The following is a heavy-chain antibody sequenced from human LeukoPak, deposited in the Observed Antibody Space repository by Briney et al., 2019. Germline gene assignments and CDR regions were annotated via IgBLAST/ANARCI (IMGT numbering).Heavy chain of an antibody. V-gene: IGHV4-30-2*01. CDR1: GGSISSGGYS. Sequence: SETLSLTCAVSGGSISSGGYSWSWIRQPPGKGLEWIGYIYHSGSTYYNPSLKSRVTISVDRSKNQFSLKLSSVTAADTAVYYCARADYRDHYFDYWGQGTLVTVSS. CDR2: IYHSGST. D-gene: IGHD3-10*01. J-gene: IGHJ4*02. CDR3: ARADYRDHYFDY.